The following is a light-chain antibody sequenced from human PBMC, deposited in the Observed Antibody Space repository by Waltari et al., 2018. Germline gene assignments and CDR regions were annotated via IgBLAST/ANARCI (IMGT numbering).Light chain of an antibody. Sequence: IQMTQSPSALSASVGDRVTISCRASQNIYSNLAWYQQKPGKAPKLLIYAASSLQSGIPSRFSGSGSGTDFTLTISSLQPEDSAAYYCQHYYDMYSFGQGTKVEIK. CDR1: QNIYSN. CDR3: QHYYDMYS. J-gene: IGKJ2*03. V-gene: IGKV1-6*01. CDR2: AAS.